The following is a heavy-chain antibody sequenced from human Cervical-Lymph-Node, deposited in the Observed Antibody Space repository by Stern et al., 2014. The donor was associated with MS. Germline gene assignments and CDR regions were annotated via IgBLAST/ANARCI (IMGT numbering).Heavy chain of an antibody. J-gene: IGHJ4*02. V-gene: IGHV4-59*11. CDR1: GGSITSHY. CDR3: ARDEGGSYDH. CDR2: VYHTGTT. Sequence: QVQLQASGPGLVKPAETLSLTCTISGGSITSHYSSWIRPPPGKGLEYSGYVYHTGTTNYNPSLSGRVAISVDTSKTQFFLKLSSVTAADTAVYFCARDEGGSYDHWGQGTLVTVSS. D-gene: IGHD1-26*01.